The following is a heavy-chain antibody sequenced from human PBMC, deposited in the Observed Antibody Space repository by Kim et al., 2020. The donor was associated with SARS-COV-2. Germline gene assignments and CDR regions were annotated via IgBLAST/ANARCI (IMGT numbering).Heavy chain of an antibody. V-gene: IGHV6-1*01. CDR3: AKGTLEGGFDY. J-gene: IGHJ4*02. Sequence: DYAASVKSRIIINPDTSNNQFSLQVSSMTPEDAAVYYCAKGTLEGGFDYWGQGTLVTVSS.